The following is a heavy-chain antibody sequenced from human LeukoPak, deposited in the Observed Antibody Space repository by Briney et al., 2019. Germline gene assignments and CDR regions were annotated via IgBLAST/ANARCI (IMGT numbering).Heavy chain of an antibody. CDR2: ISSSADTI. CDR3: ARTIEMATISYFDY. D-gene: IGHD5-24*01. V-gene: IGHV3-48*03. Sequence: GGSLRLSCAASGFTFSSYEMNWVRQAPGKGLEWVSYISSSADTIYYADSVKGRFTISRDNAKNSLYLQMNSLKAGDTAVYYCARTIEMATISYFDYWGQGTLVTVSS. J-gene: IGHJ4*02. CDR1: GFTFSSYE.